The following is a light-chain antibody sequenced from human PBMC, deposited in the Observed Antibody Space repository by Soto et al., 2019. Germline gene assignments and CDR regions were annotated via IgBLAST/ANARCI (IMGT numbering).Light chain of an antibody. V-gene: IGLV2-8*01. Sequence: VLTQPPSASGSPGQSVTISCTGSSSDVGNYNYVSWYQQHPGKAPKLMIYEVIKRPSGVPARFSGSKSGNTASLTVSGLQADDEADYYCTSYTDSNIYVFGSGTKVTVL. J-gene: IGLJ1*01. CDR1: SSDVGNYNY. CDR3: TSYTDSNIYV. CDR2: EVI.